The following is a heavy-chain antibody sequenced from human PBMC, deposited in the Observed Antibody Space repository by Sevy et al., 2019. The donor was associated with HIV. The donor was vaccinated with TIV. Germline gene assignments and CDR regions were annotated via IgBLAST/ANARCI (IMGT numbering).Heavy chain of an antibody. J-gene: IGHJ4*02. D-gene: IGHD6-19*01. CDR3: TTGKHANIAVAGTYFDY. V-gene: IGHV3-15*01. Sequence: GGSLRLSCAASGFTFSNAWMSWVRQAPGKGLEWVGRIKSKTDGGTTDYAAPVKGRFTISRDDSKNSLYLQMNSLKTEDTAVYYCTTGKHANIAVAGTYFDYWGQGTLVTVSS. CDR1: GFTFSNAW. CDR2: IKSKTDGGTT.